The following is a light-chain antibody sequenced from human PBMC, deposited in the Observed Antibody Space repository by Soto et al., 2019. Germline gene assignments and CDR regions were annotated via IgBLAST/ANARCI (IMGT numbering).Light chain of an antibody. Sequence: EIVLTQSPGTLSLSPGERATLSCRASQSVSSSYLAWYQQKPGQAPRLLISGASSRATGIPDRFSGSGSGTDFTLTISRLEPEDLAVYYCQQYASSPRTFGQGTKVEIK. V-gene: IGKV3-20*01. CDR3: QQYASSPRT. CDR1: QSVSSSY. J-gene: IGKJ1*01. CDR2: GAS.